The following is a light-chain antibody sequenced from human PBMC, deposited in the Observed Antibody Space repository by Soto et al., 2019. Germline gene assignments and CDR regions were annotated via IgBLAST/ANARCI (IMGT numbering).Light chain of an antibody. J-gene: IGLJ1*01. V-gene: IGLV2-14*01. CDR3: SSYTGSRGYV. CDR1: SSDVGDYNS. CDR2: EVS. Sequence: QSVLTQPASVSGSPGQSITISCTGTSSDVGDYNSVSWYQQHPGKAPKLMIFEVSNRPSGVSNRFSGSKSGNTASLTISGHQDEDEADYYCSSYTGSRGYVFGTGTQLTVL.